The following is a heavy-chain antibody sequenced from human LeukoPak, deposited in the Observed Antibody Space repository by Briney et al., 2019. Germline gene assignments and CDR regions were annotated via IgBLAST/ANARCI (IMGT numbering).Heavy chain of an antibody. CDR1: GGSFSSYY. Sequence: SETLSLTCAVYGGSFSSYYWSWIRQPPGKGLEWIGEINHSGSTNYNPSLKSRVTISVDTSKNQFSLKLSSATAADTAVYYCARRGDYYDSSSPFDYWGQGTLVTVSS. CDR2: INHSGST. CDR3: ARRGDYYDSSSPFDY. V-gene: IGHV4-34*01. D-gene: IGHD3-22*01. J-gene: IGHJ4*02.